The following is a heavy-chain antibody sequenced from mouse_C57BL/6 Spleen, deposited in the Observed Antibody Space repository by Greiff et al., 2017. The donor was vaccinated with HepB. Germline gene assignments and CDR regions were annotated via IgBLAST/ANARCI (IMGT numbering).Heavy chain of an antibody. CDR3: ARSGVGRFAY. CDR1: GYTFTDYY. Sequence: EVQLQQSGPELVKPGASVKISCKASGYTFTDYYMNWVKQSHGKSLEWIGDINPNNGGTSYNQKFKGKATLTVDKSSSTAYMELSSLTSEDSAVYYCARSGVGRFAYWGQGTLVTVSA. J-gene: IGHJ3*01. D-gene: IGHD1-1*01. V-gene: IGHV1-26*01. CDR2: INPNNGGT.